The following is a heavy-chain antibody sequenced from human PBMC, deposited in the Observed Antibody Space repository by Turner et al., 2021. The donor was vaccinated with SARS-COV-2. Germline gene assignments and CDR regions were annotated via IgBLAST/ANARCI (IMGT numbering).Heavy chain of an antibody. CDR3: ARDGGKPTRIIEVRQPFDY. J-gene: IGHJ4*02. D-gene: IGHD3-10*01. CDR2: ISNSGDHT. V-gene: IGHV3-11*05. CDR1: GFISSDFY. Sequence: QVQLVQSGGGLVKPGGSLRIDCAASGFISSDFYINWIRQAPGGGLEWIAYISNSGDHTKYADSVLGRFTISRDNGNNLVFLHMDSLRAEDTAVYYCARDGGKPTRIIEVRQPFDYWGQGTLVTVSS.